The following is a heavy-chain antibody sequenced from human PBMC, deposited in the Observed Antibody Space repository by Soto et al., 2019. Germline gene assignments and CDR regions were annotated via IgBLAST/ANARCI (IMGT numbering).Heavy chain of an antibody. CDR1: GSPFRSIG. V-gene: IGHV3-23*01. CDR2: SSATGAGT. CDR3: AKDRRAGGNYGFYSDF. D-gene: IGHD1-7*01. Sequence: EVQLLESGGGLVQPGGPWGLPFAAPGSPFRSIGLPGSARPPGKGLEWVSFSSATGAGTYYADSVKGRFTISRDNSKNTLYLQMTSLRADDTAVYYCAKDRRAGGNYGFYSDFWGQGALVIVSS. J-gene: IGHJ4*02.